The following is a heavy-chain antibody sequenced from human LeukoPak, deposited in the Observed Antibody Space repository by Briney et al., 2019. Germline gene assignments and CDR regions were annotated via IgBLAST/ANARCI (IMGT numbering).Heavy chain of an antibody. CDR2: ISSSSYI. CDR3: ARGEKFDWFDP. V-gene: IGHV3-21*01. J-gene: IGHJ5*02. CDR1: GFTFSSYS. Sequence: GGSLRLSCAASGFTFSSYSMNWVRQAPGKGLEWVSSISSSSYIYYADSVKGRFTISRDNAKNSLYLQMNSLRAEDTAVYYCARGEKFDWFDPWGQGTLVTVSS.